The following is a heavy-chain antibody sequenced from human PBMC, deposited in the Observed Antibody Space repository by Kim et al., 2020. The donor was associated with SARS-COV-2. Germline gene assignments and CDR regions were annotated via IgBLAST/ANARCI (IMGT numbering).Heavy chain of an antibody. D-gene: IGHD6-19*01. V-gene: IGHV4-34*01. CDR3: ARGLYSSGWYTHYDAFDI. Sequence: SRVTVSVDTSKTQFSLKLSSVTAADTAVYYCARGLYSSGWYTHYDAFDIWGQGTMVTVSS. J-gene: IGHJ3*02.